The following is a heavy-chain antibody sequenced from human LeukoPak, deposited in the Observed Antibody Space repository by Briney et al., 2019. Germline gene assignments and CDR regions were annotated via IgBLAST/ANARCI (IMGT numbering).Heavy chain of an antibody. Sequence: PSETLSLTCSDSGASVSDGSYYWSWIRQPPGKGLEWIGFLYYSGRTNYSPSLSGRVSTSIDTSKNHFSLNLTSVTAADTAVYYCARGLSTGREDYFDFWGQGTLVSVSS. CDR1: GASVSDGSYY. J-gene: IGHJ4*02. D-gene: IGHD1-1*01. CDR3: ARGLSTGREDYFDF. V-gene: IGHV4-61*03. CDR2: LYYSGRT.